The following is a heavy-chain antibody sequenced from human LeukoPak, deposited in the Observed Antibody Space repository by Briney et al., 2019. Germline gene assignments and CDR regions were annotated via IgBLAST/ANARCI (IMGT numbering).Heavy chain of an antibody. CDR2: IYHSGST. CDR1: GGSISSINW. Sequence: SDTLSLTRAVSGGSISSINWWSWVRQHPRNGLEWIGEIYHSGSTNYNPSLKSRVTISVDKSKNQFSLKLSSVTAADTAVYYRARNYGDELTIDYWGQGTLVTVSS. D-gene: IGHD4-17*01. V-gene: IGHV4-4*02. CDR3: ARNYGDELTIDY. J-gene: IGHJ4*02.